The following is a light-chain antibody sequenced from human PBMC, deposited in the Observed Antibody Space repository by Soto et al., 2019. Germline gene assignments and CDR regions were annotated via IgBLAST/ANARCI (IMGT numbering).Light chain of an antibody. J-gene: IGKJ3*01. CDR3: QQYYSYPPT. V-gene: IGKV1-8*01. CDR2: AAS. CDR1: QGISSY. Sequence: ALRMTQSPSSFSASTGDRVTITCRASQGISSYLAWYQQKPGKAPKLLIYAASTLQSGVPSRFSGSGSGTDFTLTIRFLQSEDFATYYCQQYYSYPPTFGPGTKVDIK.